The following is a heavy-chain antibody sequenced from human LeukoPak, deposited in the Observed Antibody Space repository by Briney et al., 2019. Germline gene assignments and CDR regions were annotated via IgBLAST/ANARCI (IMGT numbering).Heavy chain of an antibody. CDR3: AREVDAFDI. J-gene: IGHJ3*02. V-gene: IGHV3-23*03. Sequence: PGGSLRLSCAASGFTFSSYAMSWVRQAPGKGLEWVSVIYSGGNTYYADSVKGRFTISRDNSKNTLYLQMNSLRAEDTAVYYCAREVDAFDIWGQGTMVTVSS. CDR1: GFTFSSYA. CDR2: IYSGGNT.